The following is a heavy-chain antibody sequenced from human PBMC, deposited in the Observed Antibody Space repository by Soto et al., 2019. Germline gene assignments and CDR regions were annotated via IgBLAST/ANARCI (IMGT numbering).Heavy chain of an antibody. CDR2: IKSKTDDGTT. J-gene: IGHJ6*02. V-gene: IGHV3-15*01. Sequence: GGSLRLSCTVSGFTFSNAWMTWVRQAPGKGLEWVGRIKSKTDDGTTDYAAPVKGRFTISRDDSRNTLYLQMNSLKTEDTAVYYCTTDSRIWAYYSYYAMDVWGQGTTVTGSS. CDR3: TTDSRIWAYYSYYAMDV. CDR1: GFTFSNAW. D-gene: IGHD1-26*01.